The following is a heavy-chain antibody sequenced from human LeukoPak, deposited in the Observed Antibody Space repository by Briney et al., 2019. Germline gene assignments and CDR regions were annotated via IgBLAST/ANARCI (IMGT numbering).Heavy chain of an antibody. J-gene: IGHJ4*02. D-gene: IGHD6-19*01. V-gene: IGHV1-69*04. CDR1: GGTFTIYA. CDR2: IIPILGIA. Sequence: ASVTVSFTASGGTFTIYAISWVRQAPGQGLGWMGRIIPILGIANYSQKFQGRVTITADKSTSTAYMELSSLRSEDTAVYYCARGSYSSGWSPPFDYWGQGTLVTVSS. CDR3: ARGSYSSGWSPPFDY.